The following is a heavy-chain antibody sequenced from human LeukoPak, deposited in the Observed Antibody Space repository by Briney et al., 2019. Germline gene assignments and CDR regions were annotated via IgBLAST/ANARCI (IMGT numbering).Heavy chain of an antibody. CDR1: GGSISSSNW. J-gene: IGHJ4*02. V-gene: IGHV4-4*02. CDR2: IYHSGST. Sequence: PSETLSLTCAVSGGSISSSNWWSWVRQPPGKGLEWIGEIYHSGSTNYNPSLKSRVTISVDKSKNQFSLKLSSVTAADTAVYYCARSRSSGWYHFDYWGQGTLVTVSS. D-gene: IGHD6-19*01. CDR3: ARSRSSGWYHFDY.